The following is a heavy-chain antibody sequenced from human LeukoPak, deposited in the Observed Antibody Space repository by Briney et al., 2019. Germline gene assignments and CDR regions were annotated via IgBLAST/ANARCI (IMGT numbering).Heavy chain of an antibody. CDR3: ARTYYDILTGYPLHYFDY. D-gene: IGHD3-9*01. V-gene: IGHV7-4-1*02. J-gene: IGHJ4*02. CDR1: GYTFTSYA. Sequence: ASVKVSCKASGYTFTSYAMNWVRQAPGQGLEWMGWINTNTGNPTYAQGFTGRFVFSLDTSVSTAYLQISSLKAEDTAVYYCARTYYDILTGYPLHYFDYWGQGTLVTVSS. CDR2: INTNTGNP.